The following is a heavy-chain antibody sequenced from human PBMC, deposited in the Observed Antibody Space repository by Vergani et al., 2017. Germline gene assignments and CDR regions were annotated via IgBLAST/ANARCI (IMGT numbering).Heavy chain of an antibody. CDR1: GFTVSSNY. V-gene: IGHV3-66*02. D-gene: IGHD2-2*01. CDR3: ARDRRDIVVVPAAMEYYYYGIDG. J-gene: IGHJ6*02. CDR2: IYSGGST. Sequence: EVQLVESGGGLVQPGGSLRLSCAASGFTVSSNYMSWVRQAPGKGLEWVSVIYSGGSTYYADSVKGRFTISRDNSKNTLYLQMNSLRDEDTAVYYCARDRRDIVVVPAAMEYYYYGIDGWDQATTVTVSS.